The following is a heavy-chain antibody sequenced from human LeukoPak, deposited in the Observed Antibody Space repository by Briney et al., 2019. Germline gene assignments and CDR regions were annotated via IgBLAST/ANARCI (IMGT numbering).Heavy chain of an antibody. J-gene: IGHJ5*02. CDR1: GYTFTSHY. D-gene: IGHD3-10*01. Sequence: ASVKVSCKASGYTFTSHYMRWVRQAPGQGLEWMGVINPTGSTTTYAKKLQGRVIMTRDTSTNTDYMELSNLRSEDTAVYYCARDNSVGDIAWWFDPWGQGTLVTVSS. CDR2: INPTGSTT. CDR3: ARDNSVGDIAWWFDP. V-gene: IGHV1-46*04.